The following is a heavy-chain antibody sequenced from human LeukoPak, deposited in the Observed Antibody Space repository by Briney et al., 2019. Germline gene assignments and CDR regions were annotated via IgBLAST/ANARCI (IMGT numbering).Heavy chain of an antibody. D-gene: IGHD5/OR15-5a*01. V-gene: IGHV3-7*05. CDR1: GFTFSSYW. CDR2: IKQDGSEK. CDR3: ARDAGVYAHDY. Sequence: GGSLRLSCAASGFTFSSYWMSWVRQAPGKGLEWVASIKQDGSEKYYVDSVKGRFTFSRDNAKNSLYLQMNSLRPEDTAVYCCARDAGVYAHDYRGQGTLVTVSS. J-gene: IGHJ4*02.